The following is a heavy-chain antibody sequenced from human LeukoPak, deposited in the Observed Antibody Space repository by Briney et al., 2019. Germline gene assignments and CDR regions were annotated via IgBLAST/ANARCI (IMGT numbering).Heavy chain of an antibody. Sequence: GGSLRLSCAASGFTFSSYAMHWVRQAPGKGLEWVAVISYDGSNKYYADSVKGRFTISRDNSKNTLYPQMNSLRAEDTAVYYCARDGARYCSSTSCYTGFDYWGQGTLVTVSS. J-gene: IGHJ4*02. CDR2: ISYDGSNK. CDR1: GFTFSSYA. D-gene: IGHD2-2*02. V-gene: IGHV3-30-3*01. CDR3: ARDGARYCSSTSCYTGFDY.